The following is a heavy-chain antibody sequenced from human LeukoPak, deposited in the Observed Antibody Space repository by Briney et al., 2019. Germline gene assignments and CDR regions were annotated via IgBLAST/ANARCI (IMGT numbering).Heavy chain of an antibody. Sequence: GGSLRLSCAASGFTFSSYGMHWVRQAPGKGLEWVAFIRYDGSNKYYADSVKGRFTISRDNSKNTLYLQMNSLRAEDTAVYYCAKDIVVVPAAIEGSDFDYWGQGTLVTVSS. V-gene: IGHV3-30*02. CDR3: AKDIVVVPAAIEGSDFDY. CDR1: GFTFSSYG. CDR2: IRYDGSNK. J-gene: IGHJ4*02. D-gene: IGHD2-2*02.